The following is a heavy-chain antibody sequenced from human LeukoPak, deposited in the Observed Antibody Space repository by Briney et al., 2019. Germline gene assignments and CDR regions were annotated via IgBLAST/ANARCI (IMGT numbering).Heavy chain of an antibody. Sequence: SETLSLTCTVSGGSISSYYWSWIRQPPGKGLEWIGYIYYSGSTNYNPSLKSRVTISVDTSKNQFSLKLSSVTAADTAVYYCARRYSSGWYIIDYWGQGTLVTVSS. D-gene: IGHD6-19*01. J-gene: IGHJ4*02. CDR1: GGSISSYY. CDR2: IYYSGST. CDR3: ARRYSSGWYIIDY. V-gene: IGHV4-59*08.